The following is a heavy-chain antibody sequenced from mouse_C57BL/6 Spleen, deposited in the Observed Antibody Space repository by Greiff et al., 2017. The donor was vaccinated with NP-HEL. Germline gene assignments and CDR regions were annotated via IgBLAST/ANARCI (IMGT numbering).Heavy chain of an antibody. CDR2: ILPGSGST. Sequence: QVQLQQSGAELMKPGASVKLSCKATGYTFTGYWIEWVKQRPGHGLEWIGEILPGSGSTNYNEQFKGTATFTADTSSNTAYMQLSSLTTEDSAIYYCARSPYYYGSSYRWYFDVWGTGTTVTVSS. J-gene: IGHJ1*03. CDR3: ARSPYYYGSSYRWYFDV. V-gene: IGHV1-9*01. D-gene: IGHD1-1*01. CDR1: GYTFTGYW.